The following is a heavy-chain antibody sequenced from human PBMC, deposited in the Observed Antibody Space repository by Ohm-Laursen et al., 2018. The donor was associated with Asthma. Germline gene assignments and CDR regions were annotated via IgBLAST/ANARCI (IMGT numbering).Heavy chain of an antibody. CDR3: AKPIKGY. CDR1: GFTFSSYG. CDR2: ISYDGSNK. J-gene: IGHJ4*02. Sequence: SLRLSCSASGFTFSSYGMHWVRQAPGKGLEWVAVISYDGSNKYYADSVKGRFTISRGNSKNTLYLQMNSLRAEDTAVYYCAKPIKGYWGQGTLVTVSS. V-gene: IGHV3-30*18.